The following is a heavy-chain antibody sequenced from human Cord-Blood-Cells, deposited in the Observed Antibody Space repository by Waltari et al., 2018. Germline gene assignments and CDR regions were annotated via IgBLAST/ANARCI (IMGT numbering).Heavy chain of an antibody. CDR2: INHSGST. J-gene: IGHJ6*03. V-gene: IGHV4-34*01. CDR3: ARGVGATNYYYYYYMDV. D-gene: IGHD1-26*01. CDR1: GGSFSGYY. Sequence: QVQLQQWGAGLLKPSETLSLTCAVYGGSFSGYYWSWIRQPPGKGLEWIGEINHSGSTNYNPPLKSRVTISVDTSKNQFSLKLSSVTAADTAVYYCARGVGATNYYYYYYMDVWGKGTTVTVSS.